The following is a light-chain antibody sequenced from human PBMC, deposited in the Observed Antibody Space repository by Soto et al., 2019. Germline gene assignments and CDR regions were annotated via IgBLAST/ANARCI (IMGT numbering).Light chain of an antibody. CDR1: QGISTY. CDR3: QQSYSTTWT. Sequence: DIQMTQSPSSLSESAGDRVTIPCRSSQGISTYLNWYQQKPGKAPKLLIYAASSLQSGVPSRFSGSGSETDFTLTISSLQPEDFATYSCQQSYSTTWTFGQGTKVDI. J-gene: IGKJ1*01. V-gene: IGKV1-39*01. CDR2: AAS.